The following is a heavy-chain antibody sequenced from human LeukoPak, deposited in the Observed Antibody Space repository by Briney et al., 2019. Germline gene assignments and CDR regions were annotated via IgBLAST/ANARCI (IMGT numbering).Heavy chain of an antibody. V-gene: IGHV3-74*01. CDR3: ARELPREVTLDY. D-gene: IGHD2-21*02. CDR1: RFTHSSYE. Sequence: GGALTLSRPASRFTHSSYEMHWVRPARGKGLVWVARINSDGSRTDYPHSVKGRFTISRDNHQHTLYLQMNRLRAEDTAIYYCARELPREVTLDYWGQGTLVTVSS. CDR2: INSDGSRT. J-gene: IGHJ4*02.